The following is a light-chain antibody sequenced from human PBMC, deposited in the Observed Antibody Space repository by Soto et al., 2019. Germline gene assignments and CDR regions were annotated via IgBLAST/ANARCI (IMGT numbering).Light chain of an antibody. CDR3: QQYYDWPT. V-gene: IGKV3-15*01. Sequence: EIVMTQSPATLSLSPGERVTLSCRASQRITTVAWYQQKPGQAPRLLIYGLSIRAPGIPTRFTVSGSGTEFTLTITSLQSEDFGVYYCQQYYDWPTFGQGTRVEVK. J-gene: IGKJ1*01. CDR2: GLS. CDR1: QRITT.